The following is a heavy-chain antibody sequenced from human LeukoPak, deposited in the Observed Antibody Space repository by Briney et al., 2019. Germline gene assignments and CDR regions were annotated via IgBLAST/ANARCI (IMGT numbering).Heavy chain of an antibody. CDR2: IYHSGST. CDR1: GFTFSSAW. D-gene: IGHD6-6*01. J-gene: IGHJ4*02. CDR3: ARVAGDDDY. Sequence: GSLRLSCAASGFTFSSAWMNWVRQPPGKGLEWIGEIYHSGSTNYNPSLKSRVTISVDKSKNQFSLKLSSVTAADTAVYYCARVAGDDDYWGQGTLVTVSS. V-gene: IGHV4-4*02.